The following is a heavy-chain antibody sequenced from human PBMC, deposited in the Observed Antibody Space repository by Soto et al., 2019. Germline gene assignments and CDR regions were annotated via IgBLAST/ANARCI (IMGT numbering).Heavy chain of an antibody. CDR3: ARESVAGQTGRWFDP. D-gene: IGHD6-19*01. CDR1: EVTSIAND. CDR2: IYSGGSA. Sequence: RHRSAAVEVTSIANDGHWISKKTGKGLEWVSVIYSGGSAYYADSVKDRFTISRDNSKNTLYLQMNTLRAEDTAVYYCARESVAGQTGRWFDPWGKGTLVTVSP. V-gene: IGHV3-66*01. J-gene: IGHJ5*02.